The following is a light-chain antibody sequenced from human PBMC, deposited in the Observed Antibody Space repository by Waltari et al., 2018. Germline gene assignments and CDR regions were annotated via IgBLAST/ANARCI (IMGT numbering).Light chain of an antibody. Sequence: EIVLTPSPATLSLSPGERATLYCRASQSIDNFLAWYQQKPGQAPRLLTYDSSNRATDIPARFSGSGSGTDFTLTISSLEPEDFAVYYCQQRSGWPPTFGGGTKVDI. CDR1: QSIDNF. J-gene: IGKJ4*01. CDR3: QQRSGWPPT. V-gene: IGKV3-11*01. CDR2: DSS.